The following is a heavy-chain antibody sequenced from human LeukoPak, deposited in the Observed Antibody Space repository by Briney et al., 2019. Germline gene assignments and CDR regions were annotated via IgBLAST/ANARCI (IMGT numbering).Heavy chain of an antibody. CDR1: GGSISSGGYY. CDR3: ARGVGVTTASYYYYYGMDV. CDR2: IYYSGST. V-gene: IGHV4-31*03. J-gene: IGHJ6*02. Sequence: SETLSLTCTVSGGSISSGGYYWSWIRQHPGKGREWIGYIYYSGSTYYNPSLKSRVTIPVDTSKNQFSLKLSSVTAADTAVYYCARGVGVTTASYYYYYGMDVWGQGTTVTVSS. D-gene: IGHD4-17*01.